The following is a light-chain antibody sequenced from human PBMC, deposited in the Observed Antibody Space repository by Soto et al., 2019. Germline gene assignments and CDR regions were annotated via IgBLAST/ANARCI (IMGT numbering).Light chain of an antibody. CDR3: QQYGSSPTT. J-gene: IGKJ1*01. V-gene: IGKV3-20*01. CDR2: GAS. Sequence: EIVLTQSPGTLSLSPGERAALSCRASQSVNSYLAWYQQKPGQAPRLLIYGASSRATGIPDKFSGSGSGTDFTLTISRLEPEDSAVYHCQQYGSSPTTFGQGTKVDIK. CDR1: QSVNSY.